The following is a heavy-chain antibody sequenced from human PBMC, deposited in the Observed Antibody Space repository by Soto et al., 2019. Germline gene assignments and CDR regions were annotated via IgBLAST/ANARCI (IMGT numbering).Heavy chain of an antibody. CDR3: ASLKGYYDILTGPNWFDP. J-gene: IGHJ5*02. CDR2: ISGSGGGT. Sequence: GGSLRLSCAASGFTFSSYAMSWVRQAPGKGLEWVSAISGSGGGTYYADSVKGRFTISRDNSKNTLYLQMNSLRAEDTAVYYCASLKGYYDILTGPNWFDPWGQGTLVTVSS. V-gene: IGHV3-23*01. D-gene: IGHD3-9*01. CDR1: GFTFSSYA.